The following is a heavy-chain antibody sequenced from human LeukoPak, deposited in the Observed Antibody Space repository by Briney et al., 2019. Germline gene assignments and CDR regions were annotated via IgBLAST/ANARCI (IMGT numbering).Heavy chain of an antibody. CDR3: ARGLYYDFFYSYYYMDV. Sequence: PSETLSLTCIVSGGSISSYYWSWIRQPPGKGLEWIGCIYYSGSTNYNPSLKSRVTISVDTSKNQFSLKLSSVAAADTAVYYCARGLYYDFFYSYYYMDVWGKGTTVTVSS. J-gene: IGHJ6*03. CDR1: GGSISSYY. V-gene: IGHV4-59*01. CDR2: IYYSGST. D-gene: IGHD3-3*01.